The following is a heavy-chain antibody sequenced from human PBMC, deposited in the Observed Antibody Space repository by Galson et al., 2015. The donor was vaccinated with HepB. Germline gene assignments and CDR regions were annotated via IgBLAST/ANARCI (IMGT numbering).Heavy chain of an antibody. V-gene: IGHV4-4*02. D-gene: IGHD3-10*01. CDR3: ARAKEGRGYFDH. Sequence: LTCAVSGDSISNDRWWSWVRQPPGEGLEWIGEAYHSGGTNYRPSLKSRVTISVDKSKNQFSLKLTSVTAADTAVYYCARAKEGRGYFDHWGQGTLVTVSS. J-gene: IGHJ4*02. CDR1: GDSISNDRW. CDR2: AYHSGGT.